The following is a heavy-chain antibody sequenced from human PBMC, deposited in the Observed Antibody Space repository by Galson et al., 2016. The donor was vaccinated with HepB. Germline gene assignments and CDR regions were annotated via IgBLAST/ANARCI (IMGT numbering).Heavy chain of an antibody. CDR2: ISWNSGNI. D-gene: IGHD3-3*01. CDR3: AKDKRITIFGTYYYYGMDV. V-gene: IGHV3-9*01. CDR1: GFTFDDYA. Sequence: SLRLSCAASGFTFDDYAMYWVRQAPGKGLEWVSGISWNSGNIGYADSVKGRFTISRDNAKKSLYLQMNSLRVEDTALYYCAKDKRITIFGTYYYYGMDVWGQGTTVTVSS. J-gene: IGHJ6*02.